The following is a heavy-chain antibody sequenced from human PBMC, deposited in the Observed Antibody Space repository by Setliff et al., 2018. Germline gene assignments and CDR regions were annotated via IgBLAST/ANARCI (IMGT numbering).Heavy chain of an antibody. CDR1: DDSFYSDYYF. J-gene: IGHJ4*02. Sequence: PSETLSLTCSVSDDSFYSDYYFWGWIRQPPGKGLEWIATISSSGATNYNSSLKSRVTLSRDVAKRQFALNLRSVTAVDTAVYYCAREGRSDYNYPIYWGQGILVTVSS. CDR3: AREGRSDYNYPIY. D-gene: IGHD5-12*01. CDR2: ISSSGAT. V-gene: IGHV4-39*01.